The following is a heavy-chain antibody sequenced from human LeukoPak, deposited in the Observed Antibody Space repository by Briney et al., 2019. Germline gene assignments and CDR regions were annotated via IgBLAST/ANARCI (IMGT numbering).Heavy chain of an antibody. CDR1: GFTFSKYA. D-gene: IGHD3-22*01. J-gene: IGHJ4*02. CDR3: AKSNYFDSGGYYFFHY. Sequence: GGSLRLSCAASGFTFSKYAMTWVRQAPGKGLEWVSGISVSGGSTNYADSVKGRFTISRDNSKNTLYLQMNSLRAEDTAVYYCAKSNYFDSGGYYFFHYWGQGTLVTVSS. V-gene: IGHV3-23*01. CDR2: ISVSGGST.